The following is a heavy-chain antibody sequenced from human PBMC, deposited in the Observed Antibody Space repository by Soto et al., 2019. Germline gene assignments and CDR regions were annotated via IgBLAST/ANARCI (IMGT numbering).Heavy chain of an antibody. Sequence: SETLSLTCTVSGGSISSSSYYWGWIRQPPGKGLEWIGSIYYSGSTYYNPSLKSRVTISVDTSKNQFSLKLSSVTAADTAVYYCARHTRRYSSSWYNWFDPWGQGTLVTVSS. CDR2: IYYSGST. CDR3: ARHTRRYSSSWYNWFDP. V-gene: IGHV4-39*01. CDR1: GGSISSSSYY. J-gene: IGHJ5*02. D-gene: IGHD6-13*01.